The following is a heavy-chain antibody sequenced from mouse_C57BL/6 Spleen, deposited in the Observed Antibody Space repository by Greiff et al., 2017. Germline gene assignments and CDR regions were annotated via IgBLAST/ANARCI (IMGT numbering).Heavy chain of an antibody. V-gene: IGHV5-15*01. D-gene: IGHD1-1*01. Sequence: EVMLVESGGGLVQPGGSLKLSCAASGFTFSDYGMAWVRQAPRKGPEWVAFISNLAYSIYYADTVTGRFTISRENAKNTLYLEMSSLRSEDTAMYYCARQAPITTVVPYWYFDVWGTGTTVTVSS. CDR1: GFTFSDYG. CDR2: ISNLAYSI. J-gene: IGHJ1*03. CDR3: ARQAPITTVVPYWYFDV.